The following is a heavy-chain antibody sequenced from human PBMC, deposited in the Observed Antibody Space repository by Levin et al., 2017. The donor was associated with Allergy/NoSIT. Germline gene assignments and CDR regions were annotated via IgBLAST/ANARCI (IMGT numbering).Heavy chain of an antibody. Sequence: GESLKISCAASGFTFSDYYMSWIRQAPGKGLEWVSYISSSGSTIYYADSVKGRFTISRDNAKNSLYLQMNSLRAEDTAVYYCASIPPRWIAATLYYYYGMDVWGQGTTVTVSS. J-gene: IGHJ6*02. CDR2: ISSSGSTI. V-gene: IGHV3-11*01. CDR3: ASIPPRWIAATLYYYYGMDV. CDR1: GFTFSDYY. D-gene: IGHD6-13*01.